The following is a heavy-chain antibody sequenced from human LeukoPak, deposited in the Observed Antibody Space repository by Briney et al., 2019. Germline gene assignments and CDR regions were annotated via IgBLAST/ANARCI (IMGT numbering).Heavy chain of an antibody. J-gene: IGHJ6*03. CDR1: GFTFSNCA. D-gene: IGHD3-3*01. Sequence: GGSLRLSCAASGFTFSNCAMHWVRQAPGKGLEWVAVLSYDGSNKYYADSVKGRFTISRGNSKSTLYLQMNSLRAEDTAIYYCARGTIFGVVVKGHMDVWGKGTTVTVSS. CDR2: LSYDGSNK. CDR3: ARGTIFGVVVKGHMDV. V-gene: IGHV3-30*04.